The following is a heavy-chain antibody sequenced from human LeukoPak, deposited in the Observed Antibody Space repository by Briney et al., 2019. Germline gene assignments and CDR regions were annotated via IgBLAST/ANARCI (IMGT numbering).Heavy chain of an antibody. J-gene: IGHJ4*02. CDR3: ERDQRVQIVLVPDY. CDR1: GFTFSSYS. V-gene: IGHV3-30-3*01. D-gene: IGHD3-22*01. Sequence: GGSLRLSCAASGFTFSSYSMHWVRQAPGKGLEWVAVISYDGSNKEYADSVKGRFTISKDNSENTLYLQMNSLRAEDTAVYYCERDQRVQIVLVPDYWGQGTLVTVSS. CDR2: ISYDGSNK.